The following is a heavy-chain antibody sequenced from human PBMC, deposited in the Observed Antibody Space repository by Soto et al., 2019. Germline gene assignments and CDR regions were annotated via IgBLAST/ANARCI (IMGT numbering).Heavy chain of an antibody. D-gene: IGHD1-26*01. J-gene: IGHJ4*02. Sequence: GGSLRLSCAASGFTFSSYAMSWVRQAPGKGLEWVSAISGSGGSTYYAGSVKGRFTISRDNSKNTLYLQMNSLRAEDTAVYYCAKDGSYSSQSYWGQGTLVTVSS. CDR1: GFTFSSYA. V-gene: IGHV3-23*01. CDR3: AKDGSYSSQSY. CDR2: ISGSGGST.